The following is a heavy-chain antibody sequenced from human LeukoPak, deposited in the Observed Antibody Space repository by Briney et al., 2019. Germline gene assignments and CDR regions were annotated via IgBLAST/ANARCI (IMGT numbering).Heavy chain of an antibody. CDR3: ARGVGSSSSNWFDP. D-gene: IGHD6-6*01. CDR2: VYSSGST. J-gene: IGHJ5*02. Sequence: SQTLSLXCTVSGDSNSSGTYYWSWSRQPAGKGPEWIGRVYSSGSTNYNPSLKSRVTISIDTSKNQFPLKLSSVTAADTATYYCARGVGSSSSNWFDPWGQGTLVTVSS. V-gene: IGHV4-61*02. CDR1: GDSNSSGTYY.